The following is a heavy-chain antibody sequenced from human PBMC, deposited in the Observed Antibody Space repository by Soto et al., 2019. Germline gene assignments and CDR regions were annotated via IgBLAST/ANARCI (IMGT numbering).Heavy chain of an antibody. V-gene: IGHV3-23*01. Sequence: EAQLLESGGDWAQPGGSLRLACAASGFTFSSHGMSWVRLVPGQGLEWIAGLSLVGGTTYYADSVQGRFTISRENSKKILDLIMNSLKVEDTALYYCDKDGQCRTDGFEVWGQGTMVTVSS. J-gene: IGHJ3*01. D-gene: IGHD1-1*01. CDR2: LSLVGGTT. CDR3: DKDGQCRTDGFEV. CDR1: GFTFSSHG.